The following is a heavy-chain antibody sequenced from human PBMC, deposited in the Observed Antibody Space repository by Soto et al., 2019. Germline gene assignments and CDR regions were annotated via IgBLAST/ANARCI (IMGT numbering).Heavy chain of an antibody. D-gene: IGHD3-10*01. CDR2: FTPIFGST. CDR3: GRGPVRGVNVGRHFDA. J-gene: IGHJ4*02. CDR1: GGTLSNSA. V-gene: IGHV1-69*06. Sequence: SVKVSCKTSGGTLSNSAINWVRQAPGQGREWMGSFTPIFGSTFYAQNFQDRVTITADKSTGTAYIELSSMTSEDTAMYFCGRGPVRGVNVGRHFDAWGQGXLVTVYS.